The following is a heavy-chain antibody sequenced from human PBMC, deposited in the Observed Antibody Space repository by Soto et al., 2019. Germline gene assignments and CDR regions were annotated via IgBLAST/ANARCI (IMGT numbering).Heavy chain of an antibody. V-gene: IGHV4-28*03. J-gene: IGHJ3*01. CDR1: GYSISSSNW. CDR3: ARGGGNGDAFDV. CDR2: IHYSGTT. D-gene: IGHD2-15*01. Sequence: QVQLQESGPRLVKPSDTLSLTCAVSGYSISSSNWCGWIRQPPGKGLEWIGYIHYSGTTYDNPSLNRRVTMSVDTSKNQFTLKLSSVTAVDTALYYCARGGGNGDAFDVWGQGTLVTVSS.